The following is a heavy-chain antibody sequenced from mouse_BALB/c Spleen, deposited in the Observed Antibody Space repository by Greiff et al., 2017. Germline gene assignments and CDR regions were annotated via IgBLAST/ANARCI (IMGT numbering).Heavy chain of an antibody. CDR2: INPSNGRT. CDR3: ARSSGYYGSSLWYFDV. J-gene: IGHJ1*01. V-gene: IGHV1S81*02. CDR1: GYTFTSYW. Sequence: QVQLQQPGAELVKPGASVKLSCKASGYTFTSYWMHWVKQRPGQGLEWIGEINPSNGRTNYNEKFKSKATLTVDKSSSTAYMQLSSLTSEDSAVYYCARSSGYYGSSLWYFDVWGAGTPVTVSS. D-gene: IGHD1-1*01.